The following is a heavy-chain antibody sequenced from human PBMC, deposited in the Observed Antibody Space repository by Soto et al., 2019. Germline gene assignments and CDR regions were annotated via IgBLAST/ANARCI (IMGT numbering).Heavy chain of an antibody. V-gene: IGHV1-69*04. J-gene: IGHJ4*02. CDR3: ARDSCSGGSCSPFDY. D-gene: IGHD2-15*01. CDR2: IIPILGIA. CDR1: GRTFSCYT. Sequence: GASVTVSCKASGRTFSCYTISWVRQAPGQGLEWMGRIIPILGIANYAQKFQGRVTITADKSTSTAYMELSSLRSEGTAVYYCARDSCSGGSCSPFDYWGQGTLVTVSS.